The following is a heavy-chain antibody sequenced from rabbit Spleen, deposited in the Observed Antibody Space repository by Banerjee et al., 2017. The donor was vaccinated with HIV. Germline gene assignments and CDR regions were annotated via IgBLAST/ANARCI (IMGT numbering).Heavy chain of an antibody. CDR2: IYGGSSDST. CDR3: ARDLVAVIGWNFNL. CDR1: GFSFSSSYY. Sequence: LMEYGGDLVQPGASLTLTCTASGFSFSSSYYMCWVRQAPGKGLECIACIYGGSSDSTWYASWAKGRFTISKTSSTTVTLQMTSLTAADTATYFCARDLVAVIGWNFNLWGPGTLVTVS. V-gene: IGHV1S40*01. D-gene: IGHD1-1*01. J-gene: IGHJ4*01.